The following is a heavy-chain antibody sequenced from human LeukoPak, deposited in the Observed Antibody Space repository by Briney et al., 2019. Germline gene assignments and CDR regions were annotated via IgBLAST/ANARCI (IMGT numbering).Heavy chain of an antibody. CDR2: MNPYTGKT. CDR1: GYTFTSFD. V-gene: IGHV1-8*03. Sequence: ASVKVSCKTSGYTFTSFDINWVRQAAGQGLEWLGWMNPYTGKTGYAQKFQGRVTFTGDTSIRTAYMEVSSLTSEDTAVYYCARAPSPYYYDSSAYYSDYWGQGALVTVSS. D-gene: IGHD3-22*01. J-gene: IGHJ4*02. CDR3: ARAPSPYYYDSSAYYSDY.